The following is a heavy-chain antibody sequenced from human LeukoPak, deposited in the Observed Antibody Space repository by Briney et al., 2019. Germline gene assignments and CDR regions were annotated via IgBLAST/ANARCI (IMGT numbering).Heavy chain of an antibody. J-gene: IGHJ4*02. V-gene: IGHV3-30*03. Sequence: GRSLRLSCAASGFTFSSYGMHWVRQAPGKGLEWVAVISYDGSNKYYADSVKGRFTISGDNSKNTLYLQMTSLRPEDTAVYYCATYNWNYDVDYWGQGTLVTVSS. CDR2: ISYDGSNK. CDR3: ATYNWNYDVDY. D-gene: IGHD1-1*01. CDR1: GFTFSSYG.